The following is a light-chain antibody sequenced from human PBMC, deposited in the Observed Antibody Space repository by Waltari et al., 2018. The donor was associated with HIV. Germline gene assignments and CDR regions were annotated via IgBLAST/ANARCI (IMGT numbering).Light chain of an antibody. CDR3: QQTYGPPRT. CDR2: AAS. Sequence: DIPMTQSPSSLSASIGDSVTIPCRTSQNIGSSLNWFQQKSDKAPKLLSYAASILQSGVPSRFSGSGSGIEFTLTINNLQPEDFATYFCQQTYGPPRTFGQGTKLDI. V-gene: IGKV1-39*01. J-gene: IGKJ2*01. CDR1: QNIGSS.